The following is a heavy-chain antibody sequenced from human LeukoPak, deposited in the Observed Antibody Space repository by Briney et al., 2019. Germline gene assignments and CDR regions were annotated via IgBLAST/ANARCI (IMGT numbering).Heavy chain of an antibody. D-gene: IGHD3-22*01. CDR3: AKFPVHYYDSSGYYFDY. J-gene: IGHJ4*02. V-gene: IGHV3-23*01. CDR1: GLTFSSYA. Sequence: GGSLRLSCAASGLTFSSYAMSWVRQAPGKGLEWVSAISGSGGSTYYADSVKGRFTISRDNSKNTLYLQMNSLRAEDTAVYYCAKFPVHYYDSSGYYFDYWGQGTLVTVSS. CDR2: ISGSGGST.